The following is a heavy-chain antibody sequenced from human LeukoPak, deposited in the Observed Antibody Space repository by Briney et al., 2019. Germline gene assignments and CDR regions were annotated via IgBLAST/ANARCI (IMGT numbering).Heavy chain of an antibody. V-gene: IGHV5-51*01. CDR1: GYSFATYW. CDR3: ARAHGSGSSGGFDM. D-gene: IGHD3-10*01. Sequence: GESLKISCKGSGYSFATYWIGWVRRMPGKGLEWMGITYPGDSDTRYSPSLQGQVTMSADKSISTAYLQWSGLKASDTAMYYCARAHGSGSSGGFDMWGQGTMVTVSP. CDR2: TYPGDSDT. J-gene: IGHJ3*02.